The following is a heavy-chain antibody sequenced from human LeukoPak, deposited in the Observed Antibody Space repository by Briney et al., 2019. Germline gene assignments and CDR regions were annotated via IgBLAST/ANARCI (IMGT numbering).Heavy chain of an antibody. CDR3: AKGGSYSADYFDY. Sequence: ASVKVSCKASGYTFTGYYMHWVRQAPGQGLEWMGRINPNSGGTNYAQKFRGRVTMTRDTSISTAYMELSRLRSDDTAVYYCAKGGSYSADYFDYWGQGTLVTVSS. D-gene: IGHD1-26*01. CDR2: INPNSGGT. J-gene: IGHJ4*02. CDR1: GYTFTGYY. V-gene: IGHV1-2*06.